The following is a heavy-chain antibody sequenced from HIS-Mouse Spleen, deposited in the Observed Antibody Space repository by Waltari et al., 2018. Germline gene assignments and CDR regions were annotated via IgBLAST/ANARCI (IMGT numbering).Heavy chain of an antibody. CDR1: GGSISSSSYY. J-gene: IGHJ4*02. V-gene: IGHV4-39*01. D-gene: IGHD6-19*01. Sequence: QLQLQESGPGLVKPSETLSLTCTVSGGSISSSSYYWGWIRQPPGKGLEWIGSIYYSGRTDYNPDLKIRVTISVDTSKNQFSLKLSSVTAADTAVYYCASSSGIAVAGPDYWGQGTLVTVSS. CDR2: IYYSGRT. CDR3: ASSSGIAVAGPDY.